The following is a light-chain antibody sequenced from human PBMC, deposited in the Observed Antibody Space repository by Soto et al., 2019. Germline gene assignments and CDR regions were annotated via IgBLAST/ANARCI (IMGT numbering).Light chain of an antibody. Sequence: QSVLTQPPSASGTPGQRVTISCSGSNSNIGSKTVTWYQQLPGTAPKLLVYGDNQRPSGVPDRFSGSKSGTSASLAISGLQSEDEADYYCAAWDDSLNGRVFGGGTKVTVL. V-gene: IGLV1-44*01. CDR1: NSNIGSKT. J-gene: IGLJ3*02. CDR2: GDN. CDR3: AAWDDSLNGRV.